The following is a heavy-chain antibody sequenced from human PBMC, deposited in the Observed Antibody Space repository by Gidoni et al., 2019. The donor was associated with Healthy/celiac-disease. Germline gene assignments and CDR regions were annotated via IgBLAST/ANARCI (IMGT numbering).Heavy chain of an antibody. CDR1: GYSISSGYY. Sequence: QVQLQESGPGLVKPSETLSLTCAVSGYSISSGYYWGWIRQPPGKGLEWIGSIYHSGSTYYTPSLKSRVTISVDTSKNQFSLKLSSVTAADTAVYYCARDPYYYDSSGYWYAFDIWGQGTMVTVSS. CDR3: ARDPYYYDSSGYWYAFDI. J-gene: IGHJ3*02. CDR2: IYHSGST. D-gene: IGHD3-22*01. V-gene: IGHV4-38-2*02.